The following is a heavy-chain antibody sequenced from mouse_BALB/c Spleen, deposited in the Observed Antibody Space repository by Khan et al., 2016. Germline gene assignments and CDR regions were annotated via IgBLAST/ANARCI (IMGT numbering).Heavy chain of an antibody. CDR3: ASYYRYYYFDY. D-gene: IGHD2-14*01. CDR2: INPSTGST. J-gene: IGHJ2*01. CDR1: GYTFTSYW. Sequence: VQLQESGAELAKPGASVKMSCKASGYTFTSYWMHWVKQRPGQGLEWIGYINPSTGSTEYNQKFKDKATLTADKSSSTAYMQLSSLSSEDSAVYYCASYYRYYYFDYWGQGTTLTVSS. V-gene: IGHV1-7*01.